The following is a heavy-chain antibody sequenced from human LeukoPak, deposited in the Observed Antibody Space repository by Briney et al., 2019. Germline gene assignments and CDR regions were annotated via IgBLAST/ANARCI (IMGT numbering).Heavy chain of an antibody. CDR1: GFTFSSYG. V-gene: IGHV3-30*02. Sequence: GGSLRLSCAASGFTFSSYGMHWVRQAPGKGLEWVAFIRYDGSSKYYADSVKGRFTISRDNSKNTLYLQMNSLRAEDTAVYYCAKAHPDYGDFGMNDYWGQGTLVTVSS. CDR2: IRYDGSSK. J-gene: IGHJ4*02. D-gene: IGHD4-17*01. CDR3: AKAHPDYGDFGMNDY.